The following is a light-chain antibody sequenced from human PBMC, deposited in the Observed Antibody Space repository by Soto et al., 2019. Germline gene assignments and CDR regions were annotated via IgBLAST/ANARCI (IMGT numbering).Light chain of an antibody. CDR3: SSHGASSTL. Sequence: QSALTQPTSVSGSPGQSITISCTGSSSDIGGYNYVSWYQQHPGKAPKLLIYDVTYRPSGISDRFSGSKSGNTASLTISGLQPDDEADFYCSSHGASSTLFGGGTKVTVL. CDR2: DVT. CDR1: SSDIGGYNY. V-gene: IGLV2-14*03. J-gene: IGLJ2*01.